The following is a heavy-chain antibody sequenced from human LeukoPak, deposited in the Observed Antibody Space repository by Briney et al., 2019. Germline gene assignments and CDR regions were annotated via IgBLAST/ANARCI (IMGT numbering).Heavy chain of an antibody. Sequence: SETLSLTCTVSGGSISSGDYYWSWIRQPPGKGLEWIGYIYHSGSTYYNPSLKSRVTILVDRSKNQFSLKLSSVTAADTAVYYCARGRYCSGGSCSPYYYYYGMDAWGQGTTVTVSS. CDR1: GGSISSGDYY. CDR3: ARGRYCSGGSCSPYYYYYGMDA. V-gene: IGHV4-30-2*01. D-gene: IGHD2-15*01. J-gene: IGHJ6*02. CDR2: IYHSGST.